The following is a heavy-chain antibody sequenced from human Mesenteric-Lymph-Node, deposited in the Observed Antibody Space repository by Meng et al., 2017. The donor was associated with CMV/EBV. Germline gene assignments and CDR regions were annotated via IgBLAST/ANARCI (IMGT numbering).Heavy chain of an antibody. J-gene: IGHJ3*01. CDR2: IFFNDEK. D-gene: IGHD3-22*01. V-gene: IGHV2-26*01. CDR3: ARIRRDVSGYYYGDAFDL. Sequence: SGPTLVKPTETLTLTCTVSGFSVTNGRMGVSWFRQTPGKALEWLAHIFFNDEKSYTPSLDNRLTISKDTSYSQVVLTMSDMHPVDTGSYFCARIRRDVSGYYYGDAFDLWGQGTMVTVSS. CDR1: GFSVTNGRMG.